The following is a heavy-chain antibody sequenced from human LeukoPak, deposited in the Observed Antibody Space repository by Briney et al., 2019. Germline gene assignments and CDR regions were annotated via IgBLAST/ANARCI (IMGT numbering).Heavy chain of an antibody. V-gene: IGHV3-21*01. Sequence: PGGSLRLSCEASGFSLTNYGMDWVRQAPGKGLEWVSSISSSSAYIYYAASVRGRFTISRDNAKNSLYLRMNSLRAEDTAVYYCARELSSSGYYFDSWGQGNLVTVSS. CDR1: GFSLTNYG. CDR2: ISSSSAYI. D-gene: IGHD5-18*01. J-gene: IGHJ4*02. CDR3: ARELSSSGYYFDS.